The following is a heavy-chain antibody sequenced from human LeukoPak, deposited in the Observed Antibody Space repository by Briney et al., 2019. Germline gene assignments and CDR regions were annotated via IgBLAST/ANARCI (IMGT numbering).Heavy chain of an antibody. D-gene: IGHD6-19*01. V-gene: IGHV1-69*13. Sequence: GASVTVSCKASGGTFSSYAISWVRQAPGQGLEWMGGIIPIFGTANYAQKFQGRVTITADESTSTAYMELSSLRSEDTAVYYCARTSSIAVADYYFDYWGQGTLVTVSS. CDR2: IIPIFGTA. J-gene: IGHJ4*02. CDR3: ARTSSIAVADYYFDY. CDR1: GGTFSSYA.